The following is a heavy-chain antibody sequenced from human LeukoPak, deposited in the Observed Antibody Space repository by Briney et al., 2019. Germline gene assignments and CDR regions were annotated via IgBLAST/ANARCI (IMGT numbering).Heavy chain of an antibody. CDR3: ARIESGSGWYYYYYGMDV. V-gene: IGHV4-39*01. CDR2: IYYSGST. J-gene: IGHJ6*02. CDR1: GGSISSSSYY. Sequence: SETLSLTCTVSGGSISSSSYYWGWIRQPPGKGLEWIGSIYYSGSTYYNLSLKSRVTISVDTSKNQFSLKLSSVTAADTAVYYCARIESGSGWYYYYYGMDVWGQGTTVTVSS. D-gene: IGHD6-19*01.